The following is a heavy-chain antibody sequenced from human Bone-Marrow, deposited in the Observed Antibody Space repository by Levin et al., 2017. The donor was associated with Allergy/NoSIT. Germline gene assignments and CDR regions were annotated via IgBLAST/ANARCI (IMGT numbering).Heavy chain of an antibody. D-gene: IGHD1-14*01. Sequence: GGSLRLSCKASGYTFTSYYMHWVRQAPGQGLEWVGLINPKTGNTSYAQKFQGRVTMTRDTSTSTVYMELSSLRSEDTAVYYCASGKPDYWGQGTLVTVFS. CDR2: INPKTGNT. J-gene: IGHJ4*02. V-gene: IGHV1-46*01. CDR3: ASGKPDY. CDR1: GYTFTSYY.